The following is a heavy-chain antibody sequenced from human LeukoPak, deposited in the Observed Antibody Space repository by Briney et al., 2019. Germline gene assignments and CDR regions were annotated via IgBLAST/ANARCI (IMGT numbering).Heavy chain of an antibody. J-gene: IGHJ4*02. V-gene: IGHV3-7*03. CDR3: AKDVNMWLRTVDY. CDR1: EFTFSNYW. Sequence: GGSLRLSCEASEFTFSNYWMSWVRQAPGKGLEWVANVKQDGSEKYYVDSVKGRFTISRDNSKNTLYLQMNSLRAEDTAVYYCAKDVNMWLRTVDYWGQGTLVTVSS. CDR2: VKQDGSEK. D-gene: IGHD6-19*01.